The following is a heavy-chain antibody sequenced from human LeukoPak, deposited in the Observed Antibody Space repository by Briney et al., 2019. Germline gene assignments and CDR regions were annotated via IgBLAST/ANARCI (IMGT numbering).Heavy chain of an antibody. D-gene: IGHD4-17*01. CDR2: IKSDGAGT. Sequence: GGSLRLSCAASGFTFSSFWMHWVRQAPGKGLVWVSGIKSDGAGTSYVDSVKGRFTISRDNAKNTLDLQMNSLRAEDTAVYYCARGGYGAYMGWGQGMLVTVSS. J-gene: IGHJ4*02. V-gene: IGHV3-74*01. CDR1: GFTFSSFW. CDR3: ARGGYGAYMG.